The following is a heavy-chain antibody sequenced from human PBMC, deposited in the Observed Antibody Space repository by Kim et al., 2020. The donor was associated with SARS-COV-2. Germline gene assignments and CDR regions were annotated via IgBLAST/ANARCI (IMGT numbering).Heavy chain of an antibody. CDR3: GTAFAVRGLIGPDY. CDR2: FDPEDAET. J-gene: IGHJ4*02. CDR1: GYTLIELS. Sequence: ASVKVSCKVSGYTLIELSMHWVRQAPGKGLEWMGGFDPEDAETIYAQKFQGRVTMTEDTSTDTAYMELSSLRSEDTAVYYCGTAFAVRGLIGPDYWGQGT. D-gene: IGHD3-10*01. V-gene: IGHV1-24*01.